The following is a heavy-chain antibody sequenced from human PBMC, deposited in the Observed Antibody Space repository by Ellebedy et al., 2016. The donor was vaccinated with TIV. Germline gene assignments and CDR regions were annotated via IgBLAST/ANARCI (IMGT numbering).Heavy chain of an antibody. J-gene: IGHJ4*02. CDR3: ARDAAIFGVLPGSLDF. Sequence: ASVKVSCXTSGYAFTNYYLHWVRQAPGQGLEWLGMINPSGGVTSYSQKFQGRLTMTRDTSTSAVFMDLSSLRSDDTAVYYCARDAAIFGVLPGSLDFWGQGTLVTVSS. V-gene: IGHV1-46*01. D-gene: IGHD3-3*01. CDR2: INPSGGVT. CDR1: GYAFTNYY.